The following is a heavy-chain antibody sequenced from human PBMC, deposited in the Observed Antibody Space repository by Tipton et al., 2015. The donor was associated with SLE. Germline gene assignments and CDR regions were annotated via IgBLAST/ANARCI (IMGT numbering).Heavy chain of an antibody. CDR2: IYFSGTT. Sequence: TLSLTCTVSGVSIRSHYWSWIRQPPGNGLEWIGYIYFSGTTNYNPSLKSRVTISVDTSKNQFSLKLNSVTAADTAVYYCAIPTTQHCSGGGCYRHDAFDIWGQGTMVTVSS. D-gene: IGHD2-15*01. CDR1: GVSIRSHY. CDR3: AIPTTQHCSGGGCYRHDAFDI. V-gene: IGHV4-4*08. J-gene: IGHJ3*02.